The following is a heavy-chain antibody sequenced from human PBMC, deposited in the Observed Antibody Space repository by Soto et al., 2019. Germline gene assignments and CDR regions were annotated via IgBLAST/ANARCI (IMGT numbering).Heavy chain of an antibody. Sequence: EVQLLESGGGLVQPGGSLRLSCAASGFTFSSYAMSWVRQAPGKGLEWVSAISGSGGSTDYVDSVKGRFTISRDNSKNTLYLHMNSLRAEDTAVYYCARVQAYSYGPGAYFDYWGQGTLVTVSS. J-gene: IGHJ4*02. CDR1: GFTFSSYA. D-gene: IGHD5-18*01. CDR3: ARVQAYSYGPGAYFDY. CDR2: ISGSGGST. V-gene: IGHV3-23*01.